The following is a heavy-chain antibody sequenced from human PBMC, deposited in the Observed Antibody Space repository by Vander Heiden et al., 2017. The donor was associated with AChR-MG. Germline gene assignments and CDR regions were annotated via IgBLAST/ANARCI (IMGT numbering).Heavy chain of an antibody. Sequence: EVQLVETGGGLIQPGGSLRLACVASGFPVSSNYMSWVRQAPGKGLEWVSVIYSGGSTYYADSVKGRFTISRDNSKNTLYLQMNSLRAEDTAVYYCARGSRFFSWYFDLWGRGTLVTVSS. V-gene: IGHV3-53*02. J-gene: IGHJ2*01. CDR2: IYSGGST. D-gene: IGHD3-3*01. CDR1: GFPVSSNY. CDR3: ARGSRFFSWYFDL.